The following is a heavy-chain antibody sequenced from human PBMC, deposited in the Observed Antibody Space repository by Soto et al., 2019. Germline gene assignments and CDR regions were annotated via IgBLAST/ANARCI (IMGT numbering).Heavy chain of an antibody. D-gene: IGHD3-10*01. CDR3: ARQVRGVILSYYYYGMDV. CDR2: IYYSGST. Sequence: PSETLSLTCTVSGGSISSSSYYWGWIRQPPGKGLEWIGSIYYSGSTYYNPSLKSRVTISVDTSKNQFSLKLSSVTAADTAVYYCARQVRGVILSYYYYGMDVWGQGTTVT. J-gene: IGHJ6*02. V-gene: IGHV4-39*01. CDR1: GGSISSSSYY.